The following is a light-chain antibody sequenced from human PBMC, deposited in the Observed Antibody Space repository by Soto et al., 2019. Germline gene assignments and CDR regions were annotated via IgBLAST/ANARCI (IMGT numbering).Light chain of an antibody. V-gene: IGKV1-39*01. CDR1: QNINIY. CDR2: AAS. Sequence: DIQMTQSPSPQSASVGDRVTITCRASQNINIYLNWYQQKPGKAPRLLIYAASSLQSGVPSRFSGSGSGTDFSLTISSLQPEDVATYFCQQTDSIPQTFGPGTKVDIK. CDR3: QQTDSIPQT. J-gene: IGKJ3*01.